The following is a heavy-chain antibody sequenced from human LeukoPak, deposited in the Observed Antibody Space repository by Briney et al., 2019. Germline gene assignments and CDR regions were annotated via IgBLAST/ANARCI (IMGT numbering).Heavy chain of an antibody. CDR3: ARGGDELVGFDY. Sequence: GGSLRLSCAASGFIFSSYWMSWVRQAPGKGLEWVSSISSSSSYIYYADSVKGRFTISRDNAKNSLYLQMNSLRAEDTAVYYCARGGDELVGFDYWGQGTLVTVSS. V-gene: IGHV3-21*01. J-gene: IGHJ4*02. CDR1: GFIFSSYW. D-gene: IGHD6-6*01. CDR2: ISSSSSYI.